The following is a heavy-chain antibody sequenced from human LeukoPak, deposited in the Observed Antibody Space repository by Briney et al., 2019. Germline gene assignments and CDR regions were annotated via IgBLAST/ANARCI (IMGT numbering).Heavy chain of an antibody. J-gene: IGHJ4*02. CDR3: ARNPSSSWFVDY. CDR1: GFTFSSYE. V-gene: IGHV3-48*03. CDR2: ISSSGSSI. Sequence: GGSLRLSCAASGFTFSSYEMNWVRQAPGKGLEWVSWISSSGSSIYYADSVKGRFTISRDNAKNSLYLQMHSPRAKDTAVYYCARNPSSSWFVDYWGQGTLVTVSS. D-gene: IGHD6-13*01.